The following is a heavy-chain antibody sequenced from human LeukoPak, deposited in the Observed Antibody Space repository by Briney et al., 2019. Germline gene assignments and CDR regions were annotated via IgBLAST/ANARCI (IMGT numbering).Heavy chain of an antibody. V-gene: IGHV1-2*02. J-gene: IGHJ4*02. CDR3: ARANQNYFDY. Sequence: ASVKVSCKTSGYTFTGYYMHWVRQAPGQGLEWMGWIIPNNGGTNYAQKFQGRVTMTRETSISTAFMELSRLRSDDTAIYYCARANQNYFDYWGQGTLVTVSS. D-gene: IGHD1-14*01. CDR2: IIPNNGGT. CDR1: GYTFTGYY.